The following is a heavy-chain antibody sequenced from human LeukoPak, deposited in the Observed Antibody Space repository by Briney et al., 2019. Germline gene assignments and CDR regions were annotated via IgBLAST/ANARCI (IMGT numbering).Heavy chain of an antibody. CDR1: GFTFSSYW. J-gene: IGHJ4*02. V-gene: IGHV3-7*01. CDR2: IKQDGSEK. D-gene: IGHD1-26*01. Sequence: LPGGSLRLSCAASGFTFSSYWMSWVRQAPGKGLEWVANIKQDGSEKYYVDSVRGRFTISRDNAKNSLYLQMNSLRAEDTAVYYCAREKISGSLDYWGQGTLVTVSS. CDR3: AREKISGSLDY.